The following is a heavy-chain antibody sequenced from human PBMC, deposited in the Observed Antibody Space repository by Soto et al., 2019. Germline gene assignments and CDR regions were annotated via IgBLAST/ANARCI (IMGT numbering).Heavy chain of an antibody. V-gene: IGHV2-26*04. J-gene: IGHJ5*02. D-gene: IGHD6-13*01. CDR3: ASTYSTSWYWFDP. CDR2: IFSNDEK. Sequence: QVTVKESGPVLVKPTETLTLTCTVSGFSLSNAGLCVSWIRQPPGKALEWLAHIFSNDEKSYSTSLKSRLTISKDTSKRQVVLTMTNMDPVDTATYYCASTYSTSWYWFDPWGQGTLVTVSS. CDR1: GFSLSNAGLC.